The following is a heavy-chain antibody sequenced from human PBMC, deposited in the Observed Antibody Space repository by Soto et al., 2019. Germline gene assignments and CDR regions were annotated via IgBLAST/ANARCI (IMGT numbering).Heavy chain of an antibody. D-gene: IGHD2-2*01. Sequence: GGSLRLSCAASGFTFSNYAMNWVRQAPGKGLEWVSAISGSGGSTYYADSVKGRFTISRDISKNTLYLQMNSLRAEDTAVYYCAKGGGLVPASGLFDYWGQGTLVTVSS. CDR1: GFTFSNYA. CDR3: AKGGGLVPASGLFDY. V-gene: IGHV3-23*01. J-gene: IGHJ4*02. CDR2: ISGSGGST.